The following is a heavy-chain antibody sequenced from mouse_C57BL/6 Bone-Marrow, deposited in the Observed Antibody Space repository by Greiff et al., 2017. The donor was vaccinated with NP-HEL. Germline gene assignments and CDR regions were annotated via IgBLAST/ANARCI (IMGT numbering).Heavy chain of an antibody. CDR3: ARIYYGLYYYAMDY. Sequence: VQLQQSGPELVKPGASVKISCKASGYAFSSSWMNWVKQRPGKGLEWIGRIYPGDGDTNYNGKFKGKATLTADKSSSPAYMQLSSLTSEDSAVYFCARIYYGLYYYAMDYWGQGTSVTVSS. CDR2: IYPGDGDT. CDR1: GYAFSSSW. V-gene: IGHV1-82*01. D-gene: IGHD1-2*01. J-gene: IGHJ4*01.